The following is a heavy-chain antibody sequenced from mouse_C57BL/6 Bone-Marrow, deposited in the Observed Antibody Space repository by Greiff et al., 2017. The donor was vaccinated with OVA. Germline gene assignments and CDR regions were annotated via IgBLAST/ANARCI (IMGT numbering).Heavy chain of an antibody. CDR3: ARPDYYGSSYWFAY. D-gene: IGHD1-1*01. Sequence: EVQVVESGGGLVQPGGSLKLSCAASGFTFSDYGMAWVRQAPRKGPEWVAFISNLAYSIYYADTVTGRFTISREYAKNTLYLEMSSLRSEDTAMYYCARPDYYGSSYWFAYWGQGTLVTVSA. CDR1: GFTFSDYG. V-gene: IGHV5-15*01. J-gene: IGHJ3*01. CDR2: ISNLAYSI.